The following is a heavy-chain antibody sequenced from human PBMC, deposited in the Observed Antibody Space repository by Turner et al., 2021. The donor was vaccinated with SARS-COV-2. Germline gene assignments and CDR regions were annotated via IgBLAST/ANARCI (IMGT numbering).Heavy chain of an antibody. J-gene: IGHJ6*02. CDR1: DGSFSDYY. CDR3: ARVVYSGSSPFPVVRLYSYYGMDV. V-gene: IGHV4-34*01. Sequence: QVQLQQWGAGLLKPSGTLSLTCAVYDGSFSDYYWAWIRQPPGKGLEWIGEISHRGSTNYTPSLKSRVTISADTSKKQFSLRLISVTAADTALYYCARVVYSGSSPFPVVRLYSYYGMDVWGQGTTVTVSS. CDR2: ISHRGST. D-gene: IGHD6-19*01.